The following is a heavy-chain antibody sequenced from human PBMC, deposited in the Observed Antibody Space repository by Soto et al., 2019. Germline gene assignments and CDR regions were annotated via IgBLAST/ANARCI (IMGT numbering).Heavy chain of an antibody. J-gene: IGHJ4*02. V-gene: IGHV4-59*01. D-gene: IGHD2-8*01. CDR1: GGSISSYY. Sequence: SETLSLTCTVSGGSISSYYWSWIRQPPGKGLEWIGYIYYSGSTNYNPSLKSRVTISVDTSKNQFSLKLSSVTAADTAVYYCARAGDIVLTTSSISFDYWGQGTLVTVSS. CDR3: ARAGDIVLTTSSISFDY. CDR2: IYYSGST.